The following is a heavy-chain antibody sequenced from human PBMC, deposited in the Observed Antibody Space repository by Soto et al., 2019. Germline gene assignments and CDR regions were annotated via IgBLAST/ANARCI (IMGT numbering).Heavy chain of an antibody. V-gene: IGHV1-69*02. CDR3: AHESSGNDAFDI. CDR2: IVPILGIA. CDR1: GVTFSSYI. Sequence: SVKVSCKASGVTFSSYIISWVRQAPGQGLEWMGRIVPILGIANYAQKFQGRVTITADKSTSTAYMELSSLRSEDTAVYYCAHESSGNDAFDIWGQGTMVTVSS. D-gene: IGHD3-22*01. J-gene: IGHJ3*02.